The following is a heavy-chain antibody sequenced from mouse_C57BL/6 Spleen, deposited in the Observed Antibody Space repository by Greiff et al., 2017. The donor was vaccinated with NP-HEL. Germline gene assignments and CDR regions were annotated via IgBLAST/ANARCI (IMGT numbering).Heavy chain of an antibody. CDR1: GYTFTSYW. D-gene: IGHD2-4*01. CDR3: ARKDHYDYGVWFAY. J-gene: IGHJ3*01. V-gene: IGHV1-61*01. CDR2: IYPSDSET. Sequence: VQFQQNGAELVTPGSSVKLSCKASGYTFTSYWMDWVKQRPGQGLEWIGNIYPSDSETHYNQKFKDKATLTVDKSSSTAYMQLSSLTSEDSAVYYCARKDHYDYGVWFAYWGQGTLVTVSA.